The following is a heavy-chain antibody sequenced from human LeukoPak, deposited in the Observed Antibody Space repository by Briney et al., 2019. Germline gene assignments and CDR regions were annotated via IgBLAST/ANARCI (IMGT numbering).Heavy chain of an antibody. CDR3: ATGQGHGMDV. Sequence: GGSLRLSCAASGFTFSSYWMHWVRQAPGKGLLWVSRINIAGSRPSYAASVKGRFTISRDNAKNTLYLQMNSLRAEDTAVYYCATGQGHGMDVWGQGTTVTVSS. V-gene: IGHV3-74*01. CDR1: GFTFSSYW. D-gene: IGHD1-14*01. J-gene: IGHJ6*02. CDR2: INIAGSRP.